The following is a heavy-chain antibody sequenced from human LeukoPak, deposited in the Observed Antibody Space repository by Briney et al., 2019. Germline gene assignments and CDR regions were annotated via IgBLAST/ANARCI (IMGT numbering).Heavy chain of an antibody. CDR1: GFTFDDYA. D-gene: IGHD6-6*01. V-gene: IGHV4-4*07. J-gene: IGHJ4*02. CDR2: IYTSGST. Sequence: GSLRLSCAASGFTFDDYAMQWIRQPAGKGLEWIGRIYTSGSTNYNPSLKSRVTMSVDTSKNQFSLKLSSVTAADTAVYYCARVGTIAARTGHYFDYWGQGTLVTVSS. CDR3: ARVGTIAARTGHYFDY.